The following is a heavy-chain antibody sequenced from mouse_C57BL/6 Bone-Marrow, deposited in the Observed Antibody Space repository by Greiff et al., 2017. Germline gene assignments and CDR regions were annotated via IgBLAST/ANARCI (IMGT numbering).Heavy chain of an antibody. D-gene: IGHD4-1*01. V-gene: IGHV1-54*01. CDR1: GYAFTNYL. CDR2: INPGSGGT. J-gene: IGHJ3*01. Sequence: VQLQQSGAELVRPGTSVKVSCKASGYAFTNYLIEWVKQRPGQGLEWIGVINPGSGGTYYNEKFKGKATLTADKSSSIAYMQLSSLTSEDSAVYFCARSKNWDSWFAYWGQGTLVTVSA. CDR3: ARSKNWDSWFAY.